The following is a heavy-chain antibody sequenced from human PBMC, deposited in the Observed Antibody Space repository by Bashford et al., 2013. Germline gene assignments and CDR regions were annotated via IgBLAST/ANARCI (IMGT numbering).Heavy chain of an antibody. CDR2: IYPGDSDT. CDR1: IQFWQLL. CDR3: ARAHDSSRSYYFDY. Sequence: GRSLKISCKGFWIQFWQLLDRLGAPDARKGLEWMGIIYPGDSDTRYSPSFQGQVTISADKSISTAYLQWSSLKASDTAMYYCARAHDSSRSYYFDYWGQGTLVTVSS. J-gene: IGHJ4*02. V-gene: IGHV5-51*03. D-gene: IGHD3-22*01.